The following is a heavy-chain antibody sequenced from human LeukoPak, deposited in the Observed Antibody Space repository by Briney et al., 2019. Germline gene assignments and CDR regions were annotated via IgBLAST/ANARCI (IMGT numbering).Heavy chain of an antibody. CDR3: ARVWAYCGGDCSTRSYGMDV. Sequence: ASVKVSCKASGYTXTGYYMHWVRQAPGQGLEWMGWINPNSGGTNYAQKFQGRVTMTRDTSISTAYMELSRLGSDDTAVYYCARVWAYCGGDCSTRSYGMDVWGQGTTVTVSS. D-gene: IGHD2-21*02. CDR2: INPNSGGT. V-gene: IGHV1-2*02. CDR1: GYTXTGYY. J-gene: IGHJ6*02.